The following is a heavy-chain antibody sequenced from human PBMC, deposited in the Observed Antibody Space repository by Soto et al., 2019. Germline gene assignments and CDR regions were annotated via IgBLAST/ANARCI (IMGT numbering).Heavy chain of an antibody. D-gene: IGHD3-3*01. CDR1: GYTLTELS. J-gene: IGHJ4*02. CDR3: ARDFTFRFLDWLPNA. CDR2: FDPEDGET. V-gene: IGHV1-24*01. Sequence: ASVKVSCKVSGYTLTELSMHWVRQAPGKGLEWMGGFDPEDGETIYAQKFQGRVTITRDTSASTAYMELSSLRSEDTAVYYCARDFTFRFLDWLPNAWGQGTLVTVSS.